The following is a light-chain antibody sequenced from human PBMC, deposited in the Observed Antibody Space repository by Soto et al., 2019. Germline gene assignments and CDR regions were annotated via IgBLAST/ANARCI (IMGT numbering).Light chain of an antibody. V-gene: IGKV2D-29*02. CDR1: QSLLHITGETF. J-gene: IGKJ5*01. CDR3: MQSTQLPPT. CDR2: EVS. Sequence: DVVMPQTLLSLPVAPGQPASISCKSSQSLLHITGETFLLWYLQKPGQSPQLLIYEVSTRVSGVPDRFSGSGSGTDFTLEISRVETDDVGIYYCMQSTQLPPTFGQGTRLE.